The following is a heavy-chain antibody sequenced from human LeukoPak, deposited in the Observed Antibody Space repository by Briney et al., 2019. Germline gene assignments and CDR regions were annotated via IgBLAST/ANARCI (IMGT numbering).Heavy chain of an antibody. J-gene: IGHJ4*02. CDR2: ISAYNGNT. D-gene: IGHD3-22*01. CDR3: ARISYYYDSSGPLDY. CDR1: GYTSTSYG. Sequence: ASVKVSCKASGYTSTSYGISWVRQAPGQGLEWMGWISAYNGNTNYAQKLQGRVTMTTDTSTSTAYMELRSLRSDDTAVYYCARISYYYDSSGPLDYWGQGTLVTVSS. V-gene: IGHV1-18*01.